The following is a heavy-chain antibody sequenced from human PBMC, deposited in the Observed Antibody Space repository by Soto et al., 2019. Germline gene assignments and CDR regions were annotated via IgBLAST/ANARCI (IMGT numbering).Heavy chain of an antibody. V-gene: IGHV3-15*07. J-gene: IGHJ4*01. CDR2: VKSKNDGGTT. CDR3: TTDSYITSIIVRFDY. CDR1: GFTFSNAW. Sequence: GGSLRLSCAASGFTFSNAWINWVRQAPGKGLEGVGRVKSKNDGGTTDFAAPVKGRFAISRDDSKNMVYLEMNSLQTEDTAIYYCTTDSYITSIIVRFDYWGHGTLVTVSS. D-gene: IGHD3-22*01.